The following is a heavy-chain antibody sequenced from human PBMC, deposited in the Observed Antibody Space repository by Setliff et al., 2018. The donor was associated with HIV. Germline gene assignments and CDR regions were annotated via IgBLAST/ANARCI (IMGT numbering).Heavy chain of an antibody. CDR2: INHSGST. CDR3: ARGPYDFWSGYYMAV. CDR1: GGSISSYY. J-gene: IGHJ4*02. V-gene: IGHV4-34*01. D-gene: IGHD3-3*01. Sequence: SETLSLTCTVSGGSISSYYWSWIRQPPGKGLEWIGEINHSGSTNYNPSLKSRVTISVDTSKNQFSLKLSSVTAADTAVYYCARGPYDFWSGYYMAVWGQGTLVTVSS.